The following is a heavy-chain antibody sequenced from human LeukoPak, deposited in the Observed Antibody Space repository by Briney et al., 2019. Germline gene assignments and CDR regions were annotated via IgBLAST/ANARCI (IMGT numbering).Heavy chain of an antibody. CDR3: AKDLLDIVVVIAINDAFDI. V-gene: IGHV3-23*01. CDR2: ISGSGGST. J-gene: IGHJ3*02. D-gene: IGHD2-21*01. Sequence: GGSLRLSCAASGFTFSSYAVSWVRQAPGKGLEWVSAISGSGGSTYYADSVKGRFTISRDNSKNTLYLQMNSLRAEDTAVYYCAKDLLDIVVVIAINDAFDIWGQGTMVTVSS. CDR1: GFTFSSYA.